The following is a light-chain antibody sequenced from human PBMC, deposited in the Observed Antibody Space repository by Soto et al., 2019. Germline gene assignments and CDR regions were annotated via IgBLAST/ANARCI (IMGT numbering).Light chain of an antibody. CDR2: GAS. J-gene: IGKJ1*01. V-gene: IGKV3-15*01. CDR1: QSVSSN. CDR3: QQYNNWPPMA. Sequence: EIVMTQSPATLSVSPGERATLSCRASQSVSSNLAWYQQKPGQAPRLLIYGASTRATGIPARFSGSGSGTEFTLTIGSLQCEDFAVYYCQQYNNWPPMAFGQGTKVEIK.